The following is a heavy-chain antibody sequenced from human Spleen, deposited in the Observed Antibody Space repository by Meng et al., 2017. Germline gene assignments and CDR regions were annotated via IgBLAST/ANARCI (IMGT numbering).Heavy chain of an antibody. Sequence: GESLKISCAASGFTFSSYAMSWVRQAPGKGLEWVSAISGSGGSTYYAAAVKGRFTISRDNSKNTLYLQMNSLRAEDTAVYYCARDISRIQPTTAAFDIRGQGTMVTVSS. V-gene: IGHV3-23*01. CDR3: ARDISRIQPTTAAFDI. CDR2: ISGSGGST. CDR1: GFTFSSYA. D-gene: IGHD5-18*01. J-gene: IGHJ3*02.